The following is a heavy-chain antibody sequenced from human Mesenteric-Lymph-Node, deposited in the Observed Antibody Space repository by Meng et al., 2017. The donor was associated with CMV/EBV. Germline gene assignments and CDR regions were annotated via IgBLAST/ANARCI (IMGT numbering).Heavy chain of an antibody. CDR1: GFTFNNYG. D-gene: IGHD3/OR15-3a*01. CDR2: IRYDGGDE. CDR3: AKVGLSNTNFDAFDI. V-gene: IGHV3-30*02. Sequence: GESLKISCAASGFTFNNYGMHWVRQAPGKGLEWVAFIRYDGGDEYYTDSVQGRFTISRDNSKNTLYLQVNSLRPEDTAVYFCAKVGLSNTNFDAFDIWGQGTMVTVSS. J-gene: IGHJ3*02.